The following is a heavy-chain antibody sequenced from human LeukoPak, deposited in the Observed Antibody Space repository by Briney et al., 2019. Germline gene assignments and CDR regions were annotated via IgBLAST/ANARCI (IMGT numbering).Heavy chain of an antibody. CDR3: ARDRVGYCSGGSCYGPQPYDY. V-gene: IGHV1-18*01. J-gene: IGHJ4*02. CDR2: ISAYNGNT. Sequence: ASVKVSCKASGYTFTSYGISWVRQAPGQGLEWMGWISAYNGNTNYAQKLQGRVTMTTDTSTSTACMELRSLRSGDTAVYYCARDRVGYCSGGSCYGPQPYDYWGQGTLVTVSS. CDR1: GYTFTSYG. D-gene: IGHD2-15*01.